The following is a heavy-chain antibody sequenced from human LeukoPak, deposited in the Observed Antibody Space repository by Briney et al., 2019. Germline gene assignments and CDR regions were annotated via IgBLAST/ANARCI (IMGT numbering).Heavy chain of an antibody. V-gene: IGHV3-7*01. Sequence: GGSLRLSCAASGFSFNNYWMRWGRQAPGKGLEWVADSSEDGSKKNYVDSVKGRFTISRDNAKNSLYLQMNSLRAEDTAVYYCTRGLAYSFDIWGQGTMVTVSS. CDR1: GFSFNNYW. J-gene: IGHJ3*02. CDR3: TRGLAYSFDI. D-gene: IGHD3-10*01. CDR2: SSEDGSKK.